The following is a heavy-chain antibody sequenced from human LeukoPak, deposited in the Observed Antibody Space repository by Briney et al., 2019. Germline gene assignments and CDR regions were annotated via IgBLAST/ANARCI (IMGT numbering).Heavy chain of an antibody. V-gene: IGHV4-59*08. Sequence: PSETLSLTCTVSGGSISSYYWSWIRQPPGKGLEWIGYIYVGGNSNYNPSLKSRVSISLDTSKNQVSLTLTSVTAADTAVYYCARHPFSSPFDHWGQGTLVAVSS. CDR2: IYVGGNS. CDR3: ARHPFSSPFDH. D-gene: IGHD2/OR15-2a*01. J-gene: IGHJ4*02. CDR1: GGSISSYY.